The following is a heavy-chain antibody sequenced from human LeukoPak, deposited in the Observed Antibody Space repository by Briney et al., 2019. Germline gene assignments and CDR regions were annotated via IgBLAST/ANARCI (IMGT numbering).Heavy chain of an antibody. D-gene: IGHD3-22*01. CDR3: AGECDSSGYYYSAFDY. J-gene: IGHJ4*02. Sequence: PGGSLRLSCAASGFTFSSYAMHWVRQAPGKGLEWVAVISYDGSNKYYADSVKGRFTISRDNSKNTLYLQMNSLRAEDTAVYYCAGECDSSGYYYSAFDYWGQGTLVTVSS. CDR2: ISYDGSNK. V-gene: IGHV3-30*04. CDR1: GFTFSSYA.